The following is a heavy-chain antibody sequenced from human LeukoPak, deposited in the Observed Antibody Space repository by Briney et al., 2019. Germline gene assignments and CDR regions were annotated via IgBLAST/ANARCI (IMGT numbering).Heavy chain of an antibody. D-gene: IGHD6-19*01. V-gene: IGHV5-10-1*01. CDR2: IDPSDSYT. CDR3: ARHSAGIVVAGK. CDR1: GYSFTNYW. J-gene: IGHJ4*02. Sequence: GESLKISCKGSGYSFTNYWISWVRQMPGKGLEWMGRIDPSDSYTNYSPSFQGHVTISAGRSISTVYLQWSCLKASDTAMYYCARHSAGIVVAGKWGQGTLVTVSS.